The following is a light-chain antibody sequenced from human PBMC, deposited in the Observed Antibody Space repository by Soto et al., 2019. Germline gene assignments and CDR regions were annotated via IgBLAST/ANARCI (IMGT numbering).Light chain of an antibody. V-gene: IGLV1-44*01. CDR2: SNN. CDR3: AAWDDSLNGLYV. J-gene: IGLJ1*01. CDR1: SSNIGSNT. Sequence: QLVLTQPPSASGTPGQRVTISCSGSSSNIGSNTVNWYQQFPGTAPKLLIFSNNQRPSGVPDRFSGSKSGTSASLAISGLQSEDEADYSCAAWDDSLNGLYVFGTGTKLTVL.